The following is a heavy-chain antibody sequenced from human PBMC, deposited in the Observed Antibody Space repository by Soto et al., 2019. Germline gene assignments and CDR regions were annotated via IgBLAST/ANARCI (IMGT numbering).Heavy chain of an antibody. Sequence: GSLSLSCVASGFAFNSYSMNWVRQAPGKGLEWISYINSGSTSVFYADSVKGRFTISRDNAKNSLYLQMNSLRAEDTAVYYCTSSRSPDAYWGQGTLVTVSS. V-gene: IGHV3-48*01. CDR3: TSSRSPDAY. CDR1: GFAFNSYS. CDR2: INSGSTSV. J-gene: IGHJ4*02. D-gene: IGHD2-2*01.